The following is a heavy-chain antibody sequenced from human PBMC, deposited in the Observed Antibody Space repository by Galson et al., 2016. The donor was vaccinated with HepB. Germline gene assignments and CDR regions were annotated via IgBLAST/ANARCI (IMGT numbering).Heavy chain of an antibody. CDR3: ARNRHCSGGSCYGA. Sequence: SLRLSCAASGFTVSNNYMRWVRQAPGKGLEWVSLSYSGGSTYYAASVKGRFTISRDSSKNTLYLQMNSLRAEDTAVYYCARNRHCSGGSCYGAWGQGTLVTVSS. D-gene: IGHD2-15*01. CDR1: GFTVSNNY. V-gene: IGHV3-66*01. CDR2: SYSGGST. J-gene: IGHJ5*02.